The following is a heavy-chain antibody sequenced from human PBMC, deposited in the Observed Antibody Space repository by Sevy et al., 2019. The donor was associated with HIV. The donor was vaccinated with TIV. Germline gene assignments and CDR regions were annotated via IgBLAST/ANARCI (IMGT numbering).Heavy chain of an antibody. CDR3: AKHRSHYFDNSGYGEAFDV. V-gene: IGHV4-39*01. Sequence: SETLSLTCSVSGASITSSIYYWAWIRQSPAKGLEWFGSIHHSGSTYYNLSLKSRVTISVDTSKNHFSLKMNSVTAADTAVYYCAKHRSHYFDNSGYGEAFDVWGQGTKVTVSS. J-gene: IGHJ3*01. CDR2: IHHSGST. D-gene: IGHD3-22*01. CDR1: GASITSSIYY.